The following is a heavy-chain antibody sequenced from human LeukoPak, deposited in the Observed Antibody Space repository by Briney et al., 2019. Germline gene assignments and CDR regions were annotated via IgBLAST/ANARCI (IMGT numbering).Heavy chain of an antibody. CDR1: GGSFSGYY. J-gene: IGHJ5*02. Sequence: SETLSLTCAVYGGSFSGYYWSWIRQPPGKGLEWIGEINHSGSTNYNPSLKSRVTISVGTSKNQFSLKLSSVTAADTAVYYCARGYLGSGWFDPWGQGTLVTVSS. V-gene: IGHV4-34*01. D-gene: IGHD7-27*01. CDR3: ARGYLGSGWFDP. CDR2: INHSGST.